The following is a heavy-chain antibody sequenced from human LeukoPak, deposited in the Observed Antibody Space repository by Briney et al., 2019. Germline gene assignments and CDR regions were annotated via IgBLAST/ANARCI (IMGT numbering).Heavy chain of an antibody. CDR2: IYTSGST. V-gene: IGHV4-61*02. D-gene: IGHD3-10*01. J-gene: IGHJ5*02. CDR1: GGSISSSNYY. Sequence: PSETLSLTCTVSGGSISSSNYYWNWIRQPAGKGLEWIGRIYTSGSTNYNPSLKSRVTISVDTSKNQFSLKLSSVTAADTAVYYCARGGYYGLGNDFRFDPWGQGTLVTVSS. CDR3: ARGGYYGLGNDFRFDP.